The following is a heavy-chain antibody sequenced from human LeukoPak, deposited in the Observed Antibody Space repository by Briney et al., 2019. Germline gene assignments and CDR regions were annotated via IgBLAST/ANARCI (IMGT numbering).Heavy chain of an antibody. CDR3: AGYDFWSGYFDY. J-gene: IGHJ4*02. D-gene: IGHD3-3*01. CDR2: TSSSSSYI. Sequence: GGSLRLSCAASGFTFSSYSMNWVRQAPGKGLEWVSSTSSSSSYIYYADSVKGRFTISRDNAKNSLYLQMNSLRAEDTAVYYCAGYDFWSGYFDYWGQGTLVTVSS. V-gene: IGHV3-21*01. CDR1: GFTFSSYS.